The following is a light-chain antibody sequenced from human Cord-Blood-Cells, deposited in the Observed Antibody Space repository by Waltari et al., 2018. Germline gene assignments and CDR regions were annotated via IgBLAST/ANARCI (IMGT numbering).Light chain of an antibody. CDR2: AAS. Sequence: DIQMTQSPSSVSSSSGDRVTIPCRASQGISSWLAWYQQKPGKAPRLLIYAASSVESGVPSRFSGSGSGTDFTLTISSLQPEDFATYYCQQGNSFPYTFGHGTKLEIK. CDR1: QGISSW. CDR3: QQGNSFPYT. J-gene: IGKJ2*01. V-gene: IGKV1-12*01.